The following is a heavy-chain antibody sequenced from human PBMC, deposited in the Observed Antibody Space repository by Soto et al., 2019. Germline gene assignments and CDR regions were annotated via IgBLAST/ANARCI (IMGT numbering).Heavy chain of an antibody. J-gene: IGHJ6*02. CDR1: GGSISSGGYY. Sequence: QVQLQESGPGLVKPSQTLSLTCTVSGGSISSGGYYWSWIRQHPGNGLEWIGYIYYSGSTYYNTYLKSRVNISVDTSKNQFSLKLSSVTAADTAVYYCARVDSSSPSSFYYYGMDVWGQGTTVTVSS. CDR2: IYYSGST. CDR3: ARVDSSSPSSFYYYGMDV. V-gene: IGHV4-31*03. D-gene: IGHD6-6*01.